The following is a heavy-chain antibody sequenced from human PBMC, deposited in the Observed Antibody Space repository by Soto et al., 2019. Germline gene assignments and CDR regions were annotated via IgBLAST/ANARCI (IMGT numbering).Heavy chain of an antibody. CDR2: INHSGST. V-gene: IGHV4-34*01. CDR1: GGSFSGYY. CDR3: ARGGGYDSFDF. Sequence: SETLSLTCAVYGGSFSGYYWSWIRQPPGKGLEWIGEINHSGSTNYNPSLKSRVTISVDTSKNQFSLKLSSVTAADKAVYYCARGGGYDSFDFWGQGIQVTVSS. J-gene: IGHJ4*02. D-gene: IGHD5-12*01.